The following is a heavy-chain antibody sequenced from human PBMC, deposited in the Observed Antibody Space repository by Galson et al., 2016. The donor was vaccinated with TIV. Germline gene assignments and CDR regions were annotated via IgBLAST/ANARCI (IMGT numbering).Heavy chain of an antibody. D-gene: IGHD3-22*01. CDR1: GGIFNSYA. CDR3: ARDSYYYDSSRSGGDAFHI. J-gene: IGHJ3*02. V-gene: IGHV1-69*13. CDR2: IIAIFGTT. Sequence: SVKVSCKASGGIFNSYAISWVRQAPGQGLEWMGRIIAIFGTTNYAQTFQGRVTITADESTSTVYMELRSLISEDTAVYYCARDSYYYDSSRSGGDAFHIWGQGTMVTVSS.